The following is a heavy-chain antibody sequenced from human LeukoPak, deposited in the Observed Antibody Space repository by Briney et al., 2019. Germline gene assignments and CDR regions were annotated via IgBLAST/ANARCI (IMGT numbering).Heavy chain of an antibody. V-gene: IGHV1-8*02. CDR1: GYTFTSYD. J-gene: IGHJ3*02. CDR2: MNSNNGNT. CDR3: ARGHEYYYDSSGYYLKYAFDI. Sequence: GASVKVSCKASGYTFTSYDINWVRQATGQGLEWMAWMNSNNGNTGYAPKFQGRVTMTRNTSISTAYMELSSLRSEDTAVYYCARGHEYYYDSSGYYLKYAFDIWGQGTKVTVSS. D-gene: IGHD3-22*01.